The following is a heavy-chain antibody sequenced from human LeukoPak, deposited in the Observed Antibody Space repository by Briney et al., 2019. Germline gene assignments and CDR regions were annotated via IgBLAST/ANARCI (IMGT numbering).Heavy chain of an antibody. Sequence: SETLSLTCTVSGYSISSGYYWGWIRQPPGKGLEWIGSIYHSGSTYYNPSLKSRVTISVDTSKNQFSLKLSSVTAADTAVYYCASRRGGGYSYGNWNWFDPWGQGTLVTVSS. V-gene: IGHV4-38-2*02. CDR2: IYHSGST. CDR3: ASRRGGGYSYGNWNWFDP. CDR1: GYSISSGYY. D-gene: IGHD5-18*01. J-gene: IGHJ5*02.